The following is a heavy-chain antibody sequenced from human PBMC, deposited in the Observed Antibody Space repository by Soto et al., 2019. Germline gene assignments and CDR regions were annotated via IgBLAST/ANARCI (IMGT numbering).Heavy chain of an antibody. J-gene: IGHJ6*02. Sequence: EVQLVESGGGLVQPGRSLRLSCAASGFTFDDYAMHWVRQAPGKGLEWVSGISWNSGSIGYADSVKGRFTISRDNAKNSLYLQMSSLRADDTAVYYCARAGGSTDYYYGMDVWGQGTTVTVSS. CDR1: GFTFDDYA. CDR3: ARAGGSTDYYYGMDV. V-gene: IGHV3-9*01. CDR2: ISWNSGSI.